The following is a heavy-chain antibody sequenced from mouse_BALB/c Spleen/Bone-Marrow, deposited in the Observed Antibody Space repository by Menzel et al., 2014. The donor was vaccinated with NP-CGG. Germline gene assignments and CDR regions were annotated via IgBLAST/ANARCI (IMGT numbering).Heavy chain of an antibody. V-gene: IGHV1-67*01. CDR3: AREVRAPWYAMDY. Sequence: QVQLKESGPEVVRPGVSVKISCKGSGYTFTDYAMHWVKQSHAKSLEWIGVISTYNGNTNYNQKFKGQATMTVDKSSSAAYMELARLTSEDSAIYYCAREVRAPWYAMDYWGQGTSVTVSS. J-gene: IGHJ4*01. CDR2: ISTYNGNT. CDR1: GYTFTDYA. D-gene: IGHD2-14*01.